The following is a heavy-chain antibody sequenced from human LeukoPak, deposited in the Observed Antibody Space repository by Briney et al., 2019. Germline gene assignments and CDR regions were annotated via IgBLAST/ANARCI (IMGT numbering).Heavy chain of an antibody. Sequence: PGGSLRLSCAASGFTFSSYGMHWVRQAPGKGLEWVAVISYDGSNKYYADSVKGRFTISRDNAKNSLYLQMNSLRAEDTAVYYCARKAYGLDVWGKGTTVTVSS. J-gene: IGHJ6*04. CDR2: ISYDGSNK. CDR3: ARKAYGLDV. CDR1: GFTFSSYG. V-gene: IGHV3-30*03.